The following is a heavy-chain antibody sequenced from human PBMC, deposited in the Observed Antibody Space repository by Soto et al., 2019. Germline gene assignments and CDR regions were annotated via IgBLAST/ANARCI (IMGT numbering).Heavy chain of an antibody. CDR2: ISGSGGTT. J-gene: IGHJ4*02. CDR3: ANVSYIAVIPDFYD. D-gene: IGHD2-2*01. CDR1: GLTFSSYA. V-gene: IGHV3-23*01. Sequence: GGSLRLSCAASGLTFSSYAMSWVRRAPGKGLEWVSSISGSGGTTYYADSVKGRFTISRDNSKNTLYLQMNSLRAEDTAVYYCANVSYIAVIPDFYDWGPGTLVTVAS.